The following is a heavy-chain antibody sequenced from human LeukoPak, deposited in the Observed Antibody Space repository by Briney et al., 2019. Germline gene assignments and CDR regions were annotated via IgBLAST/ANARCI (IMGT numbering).Heavy chain of an antibody. CDR1: GGSISSYY. D-gene: IGHD1-26*01. CDR2: IYYSGST. J-gene: IGHJ6*03. V-gene: IGHV4-59*01. CDR3: ASGSYGYYYYYMDV. Sequence: PSETLSLTCTVSGGSISSYYWSWIRQPPGKGLEWIGYIYYSGSTNYNPSLKSRVTISVDTSKNQFSLKLSSVTAADTAVYYCASGSYGYYYYYMDVWGKGTTVTISS.